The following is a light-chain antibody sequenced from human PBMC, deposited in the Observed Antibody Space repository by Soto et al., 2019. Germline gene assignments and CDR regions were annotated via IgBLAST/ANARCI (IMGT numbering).Light chain of an antibody. CDR2: DAS. CDR3: QQRSNWPST. CDR1: QSVSGY. V-gene: IGKV3-11*01. Sequence: EIVLTQSPATLSLSPGERATLSCRASQSVSGYLAWYQQKPGQAPRLLMYDASNMATGIPARFSGSVSGTDFTLTISSLEPEDFAVYYCQQRSNWPSTFGGGTKVEIK. J-gene: IGKJ4*01.